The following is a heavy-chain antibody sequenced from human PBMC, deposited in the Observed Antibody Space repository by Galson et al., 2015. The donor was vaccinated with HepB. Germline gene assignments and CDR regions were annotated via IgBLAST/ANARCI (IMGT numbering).Heavy chain of an antibody. CDR1: GFTFSSYG. CDR2: ISYDGSNK. D-gene: IGHD1-1*01. CDR3: AKDPRYGAHPGVFDY. J-gene: IGHJ4*02. Sequence: SLRLSCAASGFTFSSYGMHWVRQAPGKGLEWVAVISYDGSNKYYADSVKGRFTISRDNSKNTLYLQMNSLRAEDTAVYYCAKDPRYGAHPGVFDYWGQGTLVTVSS. V-gene: IGHV3-30*18.